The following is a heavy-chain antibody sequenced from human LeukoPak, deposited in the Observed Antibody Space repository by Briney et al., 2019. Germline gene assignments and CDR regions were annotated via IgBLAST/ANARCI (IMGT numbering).Heavy chain of an antibody. CDR3: ARLGVAAADDY. D-gene: IGHD6-13*01. J-gene: IGHJ4*02. CDR1: GFTFSSYS. V-gene: IGHV3-21*01. Sequence: GGSRRLSCAASGFTFSSYSMNWVRQAPGKGREWVSSISSSSSYIYYADSVKGRFTISRDNAKNSLYLQMNSLRAEDTAVYYCARLGVAAADDYWGQGTLVTVSS. CDR2: ISSSSSYI.